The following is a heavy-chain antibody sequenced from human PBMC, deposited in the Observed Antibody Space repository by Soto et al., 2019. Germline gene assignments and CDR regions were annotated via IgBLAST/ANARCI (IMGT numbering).Heavy chain of an antibody. CDR1: GYMFPIYH. Sequence: PGESLKISCEASGYMFPIYHISWVRQMPGKGLEWVGKIDPSDSRTMYRPSSRARITISVDKSINTAYLEWGRLKASDTAIYYCAKKVNSGPGSQYFDYWGQGTLVTVSS. V-gene: IGHV5-10-1*01. CDR3: AKKVNSGPGSQYFDY. CDR2: IDPSDSRT. D-gene: IGHD3-10*01. J-gene: IGHJ4*02.